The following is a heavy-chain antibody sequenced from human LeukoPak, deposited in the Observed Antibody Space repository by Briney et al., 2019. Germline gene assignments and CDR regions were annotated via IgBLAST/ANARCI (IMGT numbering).Heavy chain of an antibody. CDR3: ASAGSSVVALAQFDY. CDR2: MSPNSGDT. CDR1: GYTFTSYD. J-gene: IGHJ4*02. D-gene: IGHD2-15*01. Sequence: ASVNVSFKASGYTFTSYDFNWERQATGQRPEWMGWMSPNSGDTGYAQKFQDRVTMTRNTSISTAYMELSSLRSDDTAVYYCASAGSSVVALAQFDYWGQGTLVTVSS. V-gene: IGHV1-8*01.